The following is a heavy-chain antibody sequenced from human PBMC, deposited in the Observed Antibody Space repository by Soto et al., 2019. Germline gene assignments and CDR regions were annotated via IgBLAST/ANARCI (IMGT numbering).Heavy chain of an antibody. CDR3: AHGSYSAGYFDY. V-gene: IGHV2-5*02. CDR1: GFSLSTTGVG. D-gene: IGHD1-26*01. J-gene: IGHJ4*02. CDR2: IYWDDDK. Sequence: QITLKESGPTLVKPTQTLTLTCTFSGFSLSTTGVGVGWIRQPPGKALEWLALIYWDDDKRYSPSLKSRLTIXKXXSKNQVVLTMTNMDPVDTATYYCAHGSYSAGYFDYWGQGTLVTVSS.